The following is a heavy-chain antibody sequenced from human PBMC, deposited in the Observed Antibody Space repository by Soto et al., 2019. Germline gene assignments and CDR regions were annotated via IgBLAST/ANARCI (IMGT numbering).Heavy chain of an antibody. D-gene: IGHD3-22*01. CDR1: GGTFSSYAI. CDR3: ARAREGSSGYSQNRWFDP. J-gene: IGHJ5*02. V-gene: IGHV4-31*03. Sequence: SCKASGGTFSSYAISCVRQHPGKGLEWIGYIYHSGETYDNPSLKSRVNISVDTSKNHFSLNLSSVTAADTAVYFCARAREGSSGYSQNRWFDPWGQGTLVTVSS. CDR2: IYHSGET.